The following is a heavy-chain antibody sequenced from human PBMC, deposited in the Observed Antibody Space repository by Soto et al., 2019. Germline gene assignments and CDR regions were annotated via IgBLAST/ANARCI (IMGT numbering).Heavy chain of an antibody. J-gene: IGHJ4*02. V-gene: IGHV3-30*18. Sequence: QVQLVESGGGVVQPGRSLRLSCSASGFIYSSCAMHWVRQVPGKGLEWLAVVSHDGTLYPYADSVKGRFIISRDNSRKMLYLHMNSLRPDYTAVYYCVKDRSDTWSFDYWGQGTLVTVSS. CDR3: VKDRSDTWSFDY. D-gene: IGHD2-8*02. CDR1: GFIYSSCA. CDR2: VSHDGTLY.